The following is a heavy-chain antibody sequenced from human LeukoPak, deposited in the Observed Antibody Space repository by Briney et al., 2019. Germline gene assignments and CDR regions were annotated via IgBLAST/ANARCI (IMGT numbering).Heavy chain of an antibody. CDR1: GCTFTSYG. CDR2: ISAYNGNT. J-gene: IGHJ5*02. Sequence: ASVKVSCKASGCTFTSYGISWVRQAPGQGLEWMGWISAYNGNTNYAQKLQGRVTMTTDTSTSTAYMELRSLRSDDTAVYYCAGLGYCSSTSCYWFDPWGQGTLVTVSS. CDR3: AGLGYCSSTSCYWFDP. D-gene: IGHD2-2*01. V-gene: IGHV1-18*01.